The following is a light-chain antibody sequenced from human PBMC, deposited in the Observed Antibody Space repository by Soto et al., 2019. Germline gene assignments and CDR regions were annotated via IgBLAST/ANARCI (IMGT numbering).Light chain of an antibody. Sequence: EIVLTQSPVTLSLSPGERATLSCRASQSVSSFLAWYQHKPGQPPRLLIYDVSNRAAGIPARFSGSGSGTDFTLTISSLEPEDFAVYYCQQRSNWPSLTFGGGTKVEIK. V-gene: IGKV3-11*01. CDR2: DVS. J-gene: IGKJ4*01. CDR3: QQRSNWPSLT. CDR1: QSVSSF.